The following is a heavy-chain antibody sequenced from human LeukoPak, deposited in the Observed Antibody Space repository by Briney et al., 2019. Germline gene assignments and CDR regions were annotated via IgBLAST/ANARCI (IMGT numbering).Heavy chain of an antibody. CDR3: ARDQPLGWGLVHRAFDI. J-gene: IGHJ3*02. CDR2: IYYSGST. D-gene: IGHD6-19*01. Sequence: TSSETLSLTCTVSGGSISSYYWSWIRQPPGKGLEWIGYIYYSGSTNYNPSLKSRVTISVDTSKNQFSLKLSSVTAADTAVYYCARDQPLGWGLVHRAFDIWGQGTMVTVSS. CDR1: GGSISSYY. V-gene: IGHV4-59*01.